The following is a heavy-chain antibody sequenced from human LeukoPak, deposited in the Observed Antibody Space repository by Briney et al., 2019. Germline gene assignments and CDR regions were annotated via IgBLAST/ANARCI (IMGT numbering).Heavy chain of an antibody. CDR1: GFTFSSYS. J-gene: IGHJ3*02. Sequence: GGPLRLSCAASGFTFSSYSMNWVRQAPGKGLEWVSSISSSSSYIYYADSVKGRFTISRDNAKNSLYLQMNSLRAEDTAVYYCARRTYCSSTSCPVRAFDIWGQGTMVTVSS. D-gene: IGHD2-2*01. CDR2: ISSSSSYI. V-gene: IGHV3-21*01. CDR3: ARRTYCSSTSCPVRAFDI.